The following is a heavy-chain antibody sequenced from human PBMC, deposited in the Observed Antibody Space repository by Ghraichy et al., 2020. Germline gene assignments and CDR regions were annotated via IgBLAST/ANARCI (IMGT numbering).Heavy chain of an antibody. V-gene: IGHV4-59*01. CDR2: IYYSGST. CDR1: GGSISSYY. Sequence: SETLSLTCTVSGGSISSYYWSWIRQPPGKGLEWIGYIYYSGSTNYNPSLKSRVTISVDTSKNQFSLKLSSVTAADTAVYYCARVPGDRGSYWYFDLWGRGTLVTVSS. D-gene: IGHD1-26*01. J-gene: IGHJ2*01. CDR3: ARVPGDRGSYWYFDL.